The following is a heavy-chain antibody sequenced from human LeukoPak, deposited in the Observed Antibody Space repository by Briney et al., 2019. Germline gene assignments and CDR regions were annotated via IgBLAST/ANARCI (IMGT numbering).Heavy chain of an antibody. Sequence: QPGGSLRLSCAASGFTFSSYGMSWVRQAPGKGLEWVSGISGGAGSTYYADSVKGRFTISRDNSKNTLYLQMNSLRAEDTAVYYCTKRGNSPYDDCRGQGTLVTVSS. V-gene: IGHV3-23*01. D-gene: IGHD5-12*01. J-gene: IGHJ4*02. CDR2: ISGGAGST. CDR3: TKRGNSPYDDC. CDR1: GFTFSSYG.